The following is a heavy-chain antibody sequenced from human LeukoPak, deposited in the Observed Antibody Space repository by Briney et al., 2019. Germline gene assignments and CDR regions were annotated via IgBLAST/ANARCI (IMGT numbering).Heavy chain of an antibody. V-gene: IGHV4-34*01. J-gene: IGHJ4*02. CDR1: GGSFSGYY. CDR3: ATYYYDSSGYHDY. CDR2: INHSGST. Sequence: SETLSLTCAVYGGSFSGYYWSWIRQPPGKGLEWTGEINHSGSTNYNPSLKSRVTISVDTSKNQFSLKLSSVTAADTAVYYCATYYYDSSGYHDYWGQGTLVTVSS. D-gene: IGHD3-22*01.